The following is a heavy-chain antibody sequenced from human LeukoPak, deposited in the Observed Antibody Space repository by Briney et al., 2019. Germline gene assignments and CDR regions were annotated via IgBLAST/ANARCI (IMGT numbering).Heavy chain of an antibody. D-gene: IGHD4-17*01. Sequence: GGPLRLSCAASGFTFSSYAMSWVRQAPGKGLEWVSAISGSGGSTYYADSVKGRFTISRDNSKNTLYLQMNSLRAEDTAVYYCAATVTTDPYYYGMDVWGQGTTVTVSS. CDR1: GFTFSSYA. CDR3: AATVTTDPYYYGMDV. CDR2: ISGSGGST. J-gene: IGHJ6*02. V-gene: IGHV3-23*01.